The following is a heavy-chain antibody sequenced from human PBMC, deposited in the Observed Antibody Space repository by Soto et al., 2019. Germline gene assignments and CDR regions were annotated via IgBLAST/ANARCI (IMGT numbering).Heavy chain of an antibody. Sequence: EVQLVESGGNLVQPGRSLRLSCQSSGFDAYTMHWIRQAPGVGLEWVAGMQWDSSYIDYADSVKGRFTISRDNAKKSLYLQMTGLRAEDTALYYCIGEIQSGGLDYWGRGTLVTVSS. D-gene: IGHD2-15*01. CDR2: MQWDSSYI. CDR3: IGEIQSGGLDY. CDR1: GFDAYT. J-gene: IGHJ4*02. V-gene: IGHV3-9*01.